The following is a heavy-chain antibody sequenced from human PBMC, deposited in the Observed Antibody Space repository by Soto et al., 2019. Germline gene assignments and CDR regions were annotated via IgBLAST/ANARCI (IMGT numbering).Heavy chain of an antibody. D-gene: IGHD6-13*01. J-gene: IGHJ6*02. CDR2: ISYDGSNK. CDR1: GFTFSSYG. V-gene: IGHV3-30*18. Sequence: QVPLVESGGGVVQPGRSLRLSCAASGFTFSSYGMHWVRQAPGKGLEWVAVISYDGSNKYYADSVKGRFTISRDNSKNTLYLQMNSPRAEDTAVYYCAKDLYSSSWYSYDVGMDVWGQGTTVTVSS. CDR3: AKDLYSSSWYSYDVGMDV.